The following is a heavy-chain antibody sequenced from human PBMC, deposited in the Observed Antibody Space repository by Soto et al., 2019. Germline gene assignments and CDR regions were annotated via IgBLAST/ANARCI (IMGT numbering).Heavy chain of an antibody. CDR2: ISYDGTAN. Sequence: QVQLVESGGGVVQPGRSLRLSCAASGFTFSSYVMHWVRQAPGEGLEWVAVISYDGTANYYADSVKGRFTISRDNSKNTLYLQMNSLRPEDTAVYYCAKPIFGGTNRENLQYFAMDVWGQGTTVTVS. CDR1: GFTFSSYV. J-gene: IGHJ6*02. D-gene: IGHD3-3*01. V-gene: IGHV3-30*18. CDR3: AKPIFGGTNRENLQYFAMDV.